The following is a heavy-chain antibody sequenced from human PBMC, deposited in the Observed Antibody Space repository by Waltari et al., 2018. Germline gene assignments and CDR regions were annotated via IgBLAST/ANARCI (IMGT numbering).Heavy chain of an antibody. Sequence: QVQLQESGPGLVKPSQTLSLTCTFSGGSISSGGYYWSWIRQHPGKGLEWIGYIYYSGSTYYNPSLKSRVTISVDTSKNQFSLKLSSVTAADTAVYYCARESSSWQLVRHYYYYMDVWGKGTTVTVSS. CDR2: IYYSGST. J-gene: IGHJ6*03. CDR1: GGSISSGGYY. V-gene: IGHV4-31*03. CDR3: ARESSSWQLVRHYYYYMDV. D-gene: IGHD6-6*01.